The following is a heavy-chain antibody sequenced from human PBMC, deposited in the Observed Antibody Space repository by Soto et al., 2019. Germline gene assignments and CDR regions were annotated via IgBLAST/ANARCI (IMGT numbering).Heavy chain of an antibody. Sequence: ASETLSLTCAVSGGSFTSNNWWTWVRQPPGQGLEWIGEIYRTGSTNYNPSLKSRVTKSLDKSENQFSLKVTSLTAADTAVYYCASRDPGTSVDYWGQGTLVTVSS. CDR3: ASRDPGTSVDY. D-gene: IGHD1-7*01. V-gene: IGHV4-4*02. CDR2: IYRTGST. CDR1: GGSFTSNNW. J-gene: IGHJ4*02.